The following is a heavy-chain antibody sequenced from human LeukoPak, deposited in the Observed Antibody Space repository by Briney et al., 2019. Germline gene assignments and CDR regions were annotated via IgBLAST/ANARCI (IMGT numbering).Heavy chain of an antibody. CDR2: IYYSGST. CDR3: ARQIGGYSYGQGWFDP. CDR1: GGSISSSSYY. J-gene: IGHJ5*02. Sequence: SSETLSLTCTVSGGSISSSSYYWGWIRQPPGKGLEWIGSIYYSGSTYYNPSLKSRVTISVDTSKNQFSLKLSSVTAADTAVYYCARQIGGYSYGQGWFDPWRQGTLVTVSS. V-gene: IGHV4-39*01. D-gene: IGHD5-18*01.